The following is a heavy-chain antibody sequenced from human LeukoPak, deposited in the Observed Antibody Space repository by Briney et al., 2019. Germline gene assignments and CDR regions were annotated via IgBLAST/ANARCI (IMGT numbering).Heavy chain of an antibody. Sequence: GASVKVSCKASGYTFTSYDINWVRQATGQGLEWMGIINPSGGSTSYAQKFQGRVTMTRDTSTSTVYMELSSLRSEDTAVYYCAGGGITIFGVAPISSFDYWGQGTLVTVSS. CDR3: AGGGITIFGVAPISSFDY. CDR1: GYTFTSYD. V-gene: IGHV1-46*01. D-gene: IGHD3-3*01. CDR2: INPSGGST. J-gene: IGHJ4*02.